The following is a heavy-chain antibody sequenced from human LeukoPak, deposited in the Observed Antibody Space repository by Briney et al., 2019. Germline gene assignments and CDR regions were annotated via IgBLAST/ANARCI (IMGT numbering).Heavy chain of an antibody. CDR2: ISGSGGST. CDR3: ATMGYDFWSGYWPDY. V-gene: IGHV3-23*01. Sequence: GGSLRLSCAAPGFTFSSYAMSWVRQAPGKGLEWVSTISGSGGSTDYADSVKGRFTISRDNSKNTLYLQMDSVGAEDTAEYYCATMGYDFWSGYWPDYWGQGTLVTVSS. D-gene: IGHD3-3*01. J-gene: IGHJ4*02. CDR1: GFTFSSYA.